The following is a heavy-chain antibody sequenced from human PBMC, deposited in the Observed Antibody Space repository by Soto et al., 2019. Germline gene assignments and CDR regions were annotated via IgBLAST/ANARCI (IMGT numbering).Heavy chain of an antibody. CDR1: GFTFSSYA. D-gene: IGHD6-6*01. CDR2: ISGSGGST. CDR3: AKDDSIAARRPYYYYYGMDV. Sequence: PGGSLRLSCAASGFTFSSYAMSWVRQAPGKGLEWVSAISGSGGSTYYADSVKGRFTISRDNSKNTLYLQMNSLRAEDTAVYYCAKDDSIAARRPYYYYYGMDVWGQGTTVTVS. J-gene: IGHJ6*02. V-gene: IGHV3-23*01.